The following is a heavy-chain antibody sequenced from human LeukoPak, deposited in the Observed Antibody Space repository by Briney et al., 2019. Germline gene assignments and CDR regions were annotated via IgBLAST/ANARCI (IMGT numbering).Heavy chain of an antibody. V-gene: IGHV3-21*04. CDR3: AKDEFDSSGYYFDY. D-gene: IGHD3-22*01. Sequence: GGSLRLSCAASGFTFSSYSMNWVRQAPGKGLEWVSSISSSSSYIYYADSVKGRFTISRDNAKNTLYLQMNSLRAEDTAVYYCAKDEFDSSGYYFDYWGQETLVTVSS. CDR2: ISSSSSYI. CDR1: GFTFSSYS. J-gene: IGHJ4*02.